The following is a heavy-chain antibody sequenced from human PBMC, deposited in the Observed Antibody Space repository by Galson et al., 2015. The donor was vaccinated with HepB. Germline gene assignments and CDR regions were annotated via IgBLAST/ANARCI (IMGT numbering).Heavy chain of an antibody. J-gene: IGHJ6*02. CDR3: ARDDRTWKPITIPPLGMDV. V-gene: IGHV3-33*01. CDR1: GFTFSSYG. D-gene: IGHD3-3*01. CDR2: IWYDGSNK. Sequence: SLRLSCAASGFTFSSYGMHWVRQAPGKGLEWVAVIWYDGSNKYYADSVKGRFTISRDNSKNTLYLQMNSLRAEDTAVYYCARDDRTWKPITIPPLGMDVWGQGTTVTVSS.